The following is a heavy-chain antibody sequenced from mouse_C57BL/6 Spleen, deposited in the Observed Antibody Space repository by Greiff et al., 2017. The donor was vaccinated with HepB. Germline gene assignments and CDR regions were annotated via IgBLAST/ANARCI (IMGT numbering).Heavy chain of an antibody. CDR3: AREGSSYGYFDV. D-gene: IGHD1-1*01. CDR2: ISDGGSYT. V-gene: IGHV5-4*01. CDR1: GFTFSSYA. J-gene: IGHJ1*03. Sequence: EVQGVDSGGGLVKPGGSLKLSCAASGFTFSSYAMSWVRQTPEKRLEWVATISDGGSYTYYPDNVKGRFTISRVNAKNNLYLQMSHLKSEDTAMYYCAREGSSYGYFDVWGTGTTVTVSS.